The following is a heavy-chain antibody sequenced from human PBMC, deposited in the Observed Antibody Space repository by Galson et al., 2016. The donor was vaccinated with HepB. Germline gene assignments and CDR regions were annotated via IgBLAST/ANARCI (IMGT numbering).Heavy chain of an antibody. J-gene: IGHJ4*02. V-gene: IGHV3-21*01. Sequence: SLRLSCAASGFTFSSYSMNWVRQAPGKGLEWVSSISSSSYIYYADSVKGRFTISRDNAKNSLYLQMNSLRAEDTAVYYCARGDIGGAIFDYWGQGTLVTVSS. CDR1: GFTFSSYS. CDR2: ISSSSYI. CDR3: ARGDIGGAIFDY. D-gene: IGHD1-26*01.